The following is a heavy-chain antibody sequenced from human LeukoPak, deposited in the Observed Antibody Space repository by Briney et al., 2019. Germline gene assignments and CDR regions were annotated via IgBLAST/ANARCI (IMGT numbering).Heavy chain of an antibody. D-gene: IGHD3-3*01. Sequence: ASVKVSCKASGYTFTGCYMHWVRQAPGQGLEWMGWINPNSGGTNYAQKFQGRVTMTRDTSTSTVYMELSSLRSEDTAVYYCARDRNTIFGVVIYWFDPWGQGTLVTVSS. J-gene: IGHJ5*02. CDR3: ARDRNTIFGVVIYWFDP. V-gene: IGHV1-2*02. CDR2: INPNSGGT. CDR1: GYTFTGCY.